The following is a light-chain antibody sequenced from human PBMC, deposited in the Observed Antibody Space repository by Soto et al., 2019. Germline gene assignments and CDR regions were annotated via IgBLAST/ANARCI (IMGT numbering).Light chain of an antibody. J-gene: IGLJ3*02. Sequence: QSALPQPPSVSGAPGESVTISCTGNSSNIGADYDVVWYQQFPGTAPKLLFYGYTNRPSGVPERFSGSRSGSSASLSIIGLRAEDEADYHCQSYDRSLRSLVFGGGTKLTVL. CDR3: QSYDRSLRSLV. CDR1: SSNIGADYD. V-gene: IGLV1-40*01. CDR2: GYT.